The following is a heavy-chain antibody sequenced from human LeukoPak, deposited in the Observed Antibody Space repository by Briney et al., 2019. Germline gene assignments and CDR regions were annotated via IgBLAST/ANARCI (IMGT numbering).Heavy chain of an antibody. CDR2: IWDDGSNK. D-gene: IGHD4-17*01. Sequence: GGSLRLSCAASGFTFSSYGMHWVRQAPGKGLEGGAVIWDDGSNKYYADSVKGRFTISRDNSKNTLYLQMNSLRAEDTAVYYCARDPAYGDYASNCYYYYGMDVWGQGTTVTVSS. CDR3: ARDPAYGDYASNCYYYYGMDV. CDR1: GFTFSSYG. J-gene: IGHJ6*02. V-gene: IGHV3-33*01.